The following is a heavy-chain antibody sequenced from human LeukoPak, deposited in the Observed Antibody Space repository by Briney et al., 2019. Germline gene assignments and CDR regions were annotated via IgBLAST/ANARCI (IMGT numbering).Heavy chain of an antibody. CDR2: IRGDGTSQ. J-gene: IGHJ6*03. Sequence: GGSLRLSCVASGTTFSSYGMHWVRQVPGKGLEWVAFIRGDGTSQYYVDSVKGRFFISRDSSKNTLYLQMNSLRAEDTAVYYCAAPNDFWNGYDYYMDVWGKGTTVSVSS. CDR1: GTTFSSYG. D-gene: IGHD3-3*01. V-gene: IGHV3-30*02. CDR3: AAPNDFWNGYDYYMDV.